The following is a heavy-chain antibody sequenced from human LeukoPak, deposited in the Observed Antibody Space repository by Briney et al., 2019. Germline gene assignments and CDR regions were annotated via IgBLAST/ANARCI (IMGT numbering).Heavy chain of an antibody. J-gene: IGHJ6*03. V-gene: IGHV1-18*04. CDR2: ISAYNGNT. D-gene: IGHD3-10*01. CDR3: ARFGGPYYKYSMDI. CDR1: GYTFTDYY. Sequence: ASVNVSCKASGYTFTDYYIHWVRQGPAQGLEWMGWISAYNGNTNYAQKLQGRVTMTTDTSTSTAYMELMSLRSDDTAVYYCARFGGPYYKYSMDIWGKGTTVTVSS.